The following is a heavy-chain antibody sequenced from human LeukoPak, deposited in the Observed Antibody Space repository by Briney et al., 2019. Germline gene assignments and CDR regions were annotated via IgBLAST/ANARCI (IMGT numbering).Heavy chain of an antibody. V-gene: IGHV3-74*01. D-gene: IGHD5-18*01. CDR2: INRDGSRT. Sequence: GGSLRLSCAASGFTFSNHWMHWVRQAPGKGLMWVTRINRDGSRTDYADSVKGRFTISRADAKNRLYLQVNSLRAEDTAVYFCARGGSDTAMAHDYWGQGTLVTVSS. CDR3: ARGGSDTAMAHDY. J-gene: IGHJ4*02. CDR1: GFTFSNHW.